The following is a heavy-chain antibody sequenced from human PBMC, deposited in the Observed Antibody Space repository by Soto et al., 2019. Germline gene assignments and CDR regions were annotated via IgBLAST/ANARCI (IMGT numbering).Heavy chain of an antibody. J-gene: IGHJ6*02. Sequence: SVKVSCKASGGTFSSYAISWVRQAPGQGLEWMGGIIPIFGTANYAQKFQGRVTITADESTSTAYMELSSLRSEDTAVYYCARGNKDIVLVPAATGPYYYYYGMDVWGQGTTVTVSS. D-gene: IGHD2-2*01. CDR2: IIPIFGTA. V-gene: IGHV1-69*13. CDR3: ARGNKDIVLVPAATGPYYYYYGMDV. CDR1: GGTFSSYA.